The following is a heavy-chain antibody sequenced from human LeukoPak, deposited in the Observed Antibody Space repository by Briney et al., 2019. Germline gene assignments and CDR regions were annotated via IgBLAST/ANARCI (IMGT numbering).Heavy chain of an antibody. Sequence: SETLSLTCAVYGGSFSGYYWSWIRQPPGKGLEWIGEINHSGSTNYNPSLKSRVTISVDTSKNQFSLKLSSVTAADTAVYYCARHRRGPYCSSTSCPDFFFDYWGQGTLVTVSS. CDR2: INHSGST. J-gene: IGHJ4*02. V-gene: IGHV4-34*01. CDR3: ARHRRGPYCSSTSCPDFFFDY. CDR1: GGSFSGYY. D-gene: IGHD2-2*01.